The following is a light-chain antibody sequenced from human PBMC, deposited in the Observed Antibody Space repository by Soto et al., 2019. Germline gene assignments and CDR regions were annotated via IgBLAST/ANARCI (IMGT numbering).Light chain of an antibody. CDR2: EVS. CDR1: SSDVGAYNY. J-gene: IGLJ1*01. V-gene: IGLV2-14*01. Sequence: QSVLTQPASVSGSPGQSITISCTGTSSDVGAYNYVSWYQQHPGKAPKLTIYEVSNRPSGVSNRFSGSKSGNTASLTISGLQAEDEADYYCSSYTGSSTYVFAPGTKLTVL. CDR3: SSYTGSSTYV.